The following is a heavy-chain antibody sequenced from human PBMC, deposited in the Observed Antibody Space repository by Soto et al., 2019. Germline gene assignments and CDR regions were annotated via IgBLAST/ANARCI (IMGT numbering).Heavy chain of an antibody. CDR2: INHRGGT. V-gene: IGHV4-34*01. D-gene: IGHD3-3*01. J-gene: IGHJ6*02. Sequence: PSETLSLTCVVGGGSCRGHYRSWIRQAPGKGLEWIGEINHRGGTNYNSSLKSRVTISVDTSKTQLSLTLYSVTAADTAVYYCARDRQYYQFWSGYQSERPYGMDVWGQQTTVTVSS. CDR3: ARDRQYYQFWSGYQSERPYGMDV. CDR1: GGSCRGHY.